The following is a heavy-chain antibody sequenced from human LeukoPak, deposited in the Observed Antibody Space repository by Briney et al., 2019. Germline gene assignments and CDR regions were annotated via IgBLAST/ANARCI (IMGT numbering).Heavy chain of an antibody. Sequence: GESLKISFKGSGYSFSNSWIGWVRQMPGKGLEWMGIIYPADSNTRYRPSFQGQVTISADKSISTAYLQWSSLKASDTAIYYCAGEIALAGTGGAFDMWGQGTMVTVSS. J-gene: IGHJ3*02. CDR1: GYSFSNSW. CDR2: IYPADSNT. V-gene: IGHV5-51*01. CDR3: AGEIALAGTGGAFDM. D-gene: IGHD6-19*01.